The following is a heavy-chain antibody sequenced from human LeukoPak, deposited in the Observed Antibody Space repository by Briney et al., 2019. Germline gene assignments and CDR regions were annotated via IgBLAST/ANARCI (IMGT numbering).Heavy chain of an antibody. J-gene: IGHJ3*02. Sequence: GASVKVSCEASGGTFSSYAISWVRQAPGQGLEWMGGIIPIFGTANYAQKFQGRVTITADESTSTAYMELSSLRSEDTAVYYCASGIAAAGNLDAFDIWGQGTMVTVSS. V-gene: IGHV1-69*13. CDR3: ASGIAAAGNLDAFDI. CDR2: IIPIFGTA. CDR1: GGTFSSYA. D-gene: IGHD6-13*01.